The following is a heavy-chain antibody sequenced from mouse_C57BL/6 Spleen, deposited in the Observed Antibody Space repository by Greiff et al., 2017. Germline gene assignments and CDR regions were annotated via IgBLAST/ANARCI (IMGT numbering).Heavy chain of an antibody. CDR3: VGGVTGYFDY. J-gene: IGHJ2*01. CDR2: IRSKSSNYAT. D-gene: IGHD4-1*01. V-gene: IGHV10-3*01. Sequence: EVMLVESGGGLVQPKGSLKLSCAASGFTFNTYAMHWVRQAPGKGLEWVARIRSKSSNYATYYADSVKDRFTISRDDSQGLLYLQRSHLEDEDTDMYYSVGGVTGYFDYWGQGTTLTVSS. CDR1: GFTFNTYA.